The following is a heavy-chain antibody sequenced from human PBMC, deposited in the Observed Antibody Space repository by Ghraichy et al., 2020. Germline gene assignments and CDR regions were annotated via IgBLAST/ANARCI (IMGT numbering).Heavy chain of an antibody. CDR3: ARSNLAYSSSWYAADY. V-gene: IGHV4-59*01. D-gene: IGHD6-13*01. CDR2: IYYSGST. J-gene: IGHJ4*02. CDR1: GGSISSYY. Sequence: SETLSLTCTVSGGSISSYYWSWIRQPPGKGLEWIGYIYYSGSTNYNPSLKSRVTISVDTSKNQFSLKLSSVTAADTAVYYCARSNLAYSSSWYAADYWGQGTLVTVSS.